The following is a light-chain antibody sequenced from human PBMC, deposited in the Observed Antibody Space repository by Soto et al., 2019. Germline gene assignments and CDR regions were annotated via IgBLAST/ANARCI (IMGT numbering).Light chain of an antibody. Sequence: DIVMTQSPDSLAVSLGERATINCKFSQSVLYSSNNKNYLAWYQQKSGQPPKLIIYWASTRECGVPDRFSYSRFATDFTHTIGSLQAADVAVYYCQEYYRTPIKVGQGTRLE. CDR1: QSVLYSSNNKNY. CDR3: QEYYRTPIK. CDR2: WAS. J-gene: IGKJ5*01. V-gene: IGKV4-1*01.